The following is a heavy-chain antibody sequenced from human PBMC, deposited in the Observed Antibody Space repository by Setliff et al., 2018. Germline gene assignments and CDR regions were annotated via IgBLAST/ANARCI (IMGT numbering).Heavy chain of an antibody. CDR3: ASYDSSGYHYYYGMDV. CDR1: GYSFTSYW. J-gene: IGHJ6*02. V-gene: IGHV5-51*01. Sequence: PGESLKISCKGSGYSFTSYWIGWVRQMPGKGLEWMGIIYPGDSDTRYSPSFQGQVTISADKSISTAYLQWSSLKASDTAMYYCASYDSSGYHYYYGMDVWGQGTTVTVSS. D-gene: IGHD3-22*01. CDR2: IYPGDSDT.